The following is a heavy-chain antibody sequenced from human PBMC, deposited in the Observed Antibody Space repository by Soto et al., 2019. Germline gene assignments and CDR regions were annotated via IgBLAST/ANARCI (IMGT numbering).Heavy chain of an antibody. V-gene: IGHV4-39*01. D-gene: IGHD4-17*01. CDR2: IYYSGST. Sequence: SETLSLTCTVSGGSISSSSYYWGWIRQPPGKGLEWIGSIYYSGSTYYNPSLKSRVTISVDTSKNQFSLKLSSVTAADTAVYYCARTFTVTTLYYYYYYMGVWGKGTTVTVSS. J-gene: IGHJ6*03. CDR1: GGSISSSSYY. CDR3: ARTFTVTTLYYYYYYMGV.